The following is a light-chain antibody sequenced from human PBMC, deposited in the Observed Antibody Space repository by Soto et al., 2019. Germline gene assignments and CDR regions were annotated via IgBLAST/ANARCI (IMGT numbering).Light chain of an antibody. CDR3: QQYGSSPFT. J-gene: IGKJ3*01. V-gene: IGKV3-20*01. Sequence: EIVLTQSPGTLSLSPGEKATISCRASQIVSSSYLAWYQQKPGQAPRLLIYGASSRATGIPDRFSGSGSGTDFTLTISRLEPEDFAVYYCQQYGSSPFTFGPGTKVDIK. CDR2: GAS. CDR1: QIVSSSY.